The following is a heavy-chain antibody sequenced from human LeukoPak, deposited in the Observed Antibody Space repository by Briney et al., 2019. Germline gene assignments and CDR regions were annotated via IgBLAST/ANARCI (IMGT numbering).Heavy chain of an antibody. Sequence: GESLQISCKVSGYSFINYWIGWVRQLPGKGLEWMGIIIPDDSDTKYSPSFQGQVTISADKSISTAYLQWSSLKASDTAMYYCARSRRLGYCSGGSCFRWDYWGQGTLVTVSS. CDR3: ARSRRLGYCSGGSCFRWDY. CDR2: IIPDDSDT. CDR1: GYSFINYW. J-gene: IGHJ4*02. V-gene: IGHV5-51*01. D-gene: IGHD2-15*01.